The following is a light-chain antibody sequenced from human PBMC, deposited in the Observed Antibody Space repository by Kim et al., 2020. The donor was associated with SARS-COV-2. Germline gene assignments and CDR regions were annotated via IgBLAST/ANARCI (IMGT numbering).Light chain of an antibody. CDR3: AAWDDSSVV. J-gene: IGLJ2*01. CDR2: RNN. V-gene: IGLV1-47*01. CDR1: SSNIGSNY. Sequence: TPGQRVTISCSGSSSNIGSNYVYWYQQLPGTAPKLLIYRNNQRPSGVPDRFSGSKSGTSASLAISGLRSEDEADYYCAAWDDSSVVFGGGTQLTVL.